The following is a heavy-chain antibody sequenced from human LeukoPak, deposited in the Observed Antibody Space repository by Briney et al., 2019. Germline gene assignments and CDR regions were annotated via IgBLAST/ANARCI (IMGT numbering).Heavy chain of an antibody. D-gene: IGHD5-12*01. CDR2: IYHGGST. CDR1: GGSISSSHW. Sequence: SETLSLTCAVSGGSISSSHWWSWVRQPPGKGLEWIGEIYHGGSTNYNPSLKSRVTMSVDKSKNQFSLQLSSVTAADTAVYYCATFSGGYDFDYWGQGTLVTVSS. J-gene: IGHJ4*02. V-gene: IGHV4-4*02. CDR3: ATFSGGYDFDY.